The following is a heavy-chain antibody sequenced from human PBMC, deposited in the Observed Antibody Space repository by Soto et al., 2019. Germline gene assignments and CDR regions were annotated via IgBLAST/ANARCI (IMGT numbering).Heavy chain of an antibody. CDR1: GFTFSNYD. CDR2: VSSDGSNQ. V-gene: IGHV3-30*18. J-gene: IGHJ4*02. Sequence: GGSLRLSCAASGFTFSNYDIHWVRQAPGRGLEWVAVVSSDGSNQYYADSVKGRFTISRDNSKNTVYLQMNSLTTEDTAVFYCAKKWAAAYFDYWGQGTLVTVSS. D-gene: IGHD2-8*01. CDR3: AKKWAAAYFDY.